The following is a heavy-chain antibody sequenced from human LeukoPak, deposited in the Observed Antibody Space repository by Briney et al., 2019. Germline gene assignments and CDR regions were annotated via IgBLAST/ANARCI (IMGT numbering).Heavy chain of an antibody. CDR2: IYDSGST. CDR3: ARDRLTGYGRAEFDY. Sequence: SETLSLTCTVSGGSISSGDYYRSWIRQPPGKGLEWIEYIYDSGSTYNNPSLKSRVTISVDTSKNQFSLKLSSVTAADTAVYYCARDRLTGYGRAEFDYWGQGTLVTVSS. V-gene: IGHV4-30-4*01. D-gene: IGHD3-9*01. CDR1: GGSISSGDYY. J-gene: IGHJ4*02.